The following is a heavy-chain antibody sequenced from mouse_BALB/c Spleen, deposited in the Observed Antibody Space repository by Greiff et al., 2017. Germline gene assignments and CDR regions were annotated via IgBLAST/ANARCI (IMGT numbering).Heavy chain of an antibody. CDR1: GFSLTSYD. Sequence: ESGPGLVAPSQSLSITCTVSGFSLTSYDISWIRQPPGKGLEWLGVIWTGGGTNYNSAFMSRLSISKDNSKSQVFLKMNSLQTDDTAIYYCVRDGNRGDYFDYWGQGTTLTVSS. D-gene: IGHD4-1*01. J-gene: IGHJ2*01. CDR2: IWTGGGT. CDR3: VRDGNRGDYFDY. V-gene: IGHV2-9-2*01.